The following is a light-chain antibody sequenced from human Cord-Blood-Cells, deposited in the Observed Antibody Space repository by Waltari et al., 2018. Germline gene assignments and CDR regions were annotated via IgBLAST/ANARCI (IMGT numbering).Light chain of an antibody. J-gene: IGLJ1*01. V-gene: IGLV2-14*01. Sequence: QSALTQPASVSGSPGQSITISCTGTSSDVGGYNYVSWYQQHPGKAPKLMIYEVSKRPSGVSNRFSGYKSGNTAYLTISGRQAEDEADYYCSSYTSSSTQVFGTGTKVTVL. CDR2: EVS. CDR1: SSDVGGYNY. CDR3: SSYTSSSTQV.